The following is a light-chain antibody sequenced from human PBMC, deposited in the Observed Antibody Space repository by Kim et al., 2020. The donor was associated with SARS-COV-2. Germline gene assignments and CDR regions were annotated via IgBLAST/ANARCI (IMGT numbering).Light chain of an antibody. Sequence: ASVGDRVTITCQASQDISNYLNWYQQKPGKAPKLLIYDASNLETGVPSRFSGSGSGTDFTFTISSLQPEDIATYYCKQYDNLPPYTFGQGTKLEI. CDR1: QDISNY. CDR3: KQYDNLPPYT. CDR2: DAS. J-gene: IGKJ2*01. V-gene: IGKV1-33*01.